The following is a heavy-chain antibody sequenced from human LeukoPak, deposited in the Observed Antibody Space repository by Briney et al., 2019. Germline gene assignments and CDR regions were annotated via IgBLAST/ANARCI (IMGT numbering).Heavy chain of an antibody. D-gene: IGHD3-10*01. J-gene: IGHJ4*02. CDR2: ISSSSGYI. CDR3: ARDRSRWFGDNTDY. Sequence: GGSLRLSCAASGFTFSGSAMHWVRQASGKGLEWVSSISSSSGYIYYADSVKGRFTISRDNAKNSLYLQMNSLRAEDTAVYYCARDRSRWFGDNTDYWGQGTLVTVSS. V-gene: IGHV3-21*01. CDR1: GFTFSGSA.